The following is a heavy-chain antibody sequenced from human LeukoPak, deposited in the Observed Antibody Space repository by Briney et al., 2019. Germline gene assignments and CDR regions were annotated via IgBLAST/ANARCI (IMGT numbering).Heavy chain of an antibody. CDR3: ARTRFGELLSFDP. J-gene: IGHJ5*02. V-gene: IGHV1-3*01. Sequence: ASVKVSCKASGYTFTGYAMHWVRQAPGQKLEWMGWINAGNGNTKYSQKFQGRVTITRDTSASTAYMELSSLRSEDTAVYYCARTRFGELLSFDPWGQGTLVTVSS. CDR2: INAGNGNT. CDR1: GYTFTGYA. D-gene: IGHD3-10*01.